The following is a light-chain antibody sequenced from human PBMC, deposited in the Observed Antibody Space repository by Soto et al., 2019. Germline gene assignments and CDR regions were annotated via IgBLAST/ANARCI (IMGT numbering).Light chain of an antibody. J-gene: IGKJ4*01. CDR3: QQYNNWPLT. CDR2: GAS. Sequence: EIVMTQSPATLSVSPGERATLSCRASQSVSSNLAWYQQKPGQAPRLIIYGASTRATGIPARFSGSGSGTEFTLTISSLQSEDFAVYYCQQYNNWPLTFGGGTKV. CDR1: QSVSSN. V-gene: IGKV3-15*01.